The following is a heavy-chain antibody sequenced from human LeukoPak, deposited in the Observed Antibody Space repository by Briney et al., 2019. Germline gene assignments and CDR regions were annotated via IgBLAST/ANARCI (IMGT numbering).Heavy chain of an antibody. V-gene: IGHV4-4*07. Sequence: SETLSLTCTVSGGSISSYYWSWIRQPAGKGLEWIGRIYTSGSTNYNPSFKSRFTISVDTSKNQFSQKLSSVTAADTAVYYCASQYCSGGSCYSSWTKYFDYWGQGTLVTVSS. D-gene: IGHD2-15*01. CDR1: GGSISSYY. CDR2: IYTSGST. CDR3: ASQYCSGGSCYSSWTKYFDY. J-gene: IGHJ4*02.